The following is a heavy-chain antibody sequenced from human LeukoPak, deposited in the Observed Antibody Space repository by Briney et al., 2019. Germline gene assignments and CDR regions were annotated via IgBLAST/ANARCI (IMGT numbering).Heavy chain of an antibody. V-gene: IGHV4-34*01. CDR2: INHSGST. Sequence: SETLSLTCAVYGGSFSGYYWSWIRQPPGKGLEWIGEINHSGSTNYNPPLKSRVTISVDTSKNQFSLKLSSVTAADTAVYYCARGGPYSRSYYYYYYYYYMDVWGKGTTVTVSS. J-gene: IGHJ6*03. D-gene: IGHD6-6*01. CDR3: ARGGPYSRSYYYYYYYYYMDV. CDR1: GGSFSGYY.